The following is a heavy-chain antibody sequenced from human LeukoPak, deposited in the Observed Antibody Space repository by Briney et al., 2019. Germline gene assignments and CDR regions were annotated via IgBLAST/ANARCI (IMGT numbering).Heavy chain of an antibody. J-gene: IGHJ6*03. V-gene: IGHV3-43*01. D-gene: IGHD3-16*01. CDR3: ANSWVYTRPYYNYGDV. Sequence: PPGGSLRLSCAASGFTFDDYTMHWVRQAPGKGLEWVSLISWDGGSTYYADSVKGRFTISRDNSKNTLYLQMNSLRAEDTAVYYWANSWVYTRPYYNYGDVGGKGTTVTVS. CDR2: ISWDGGST. CDR1: GFTFDDYT.